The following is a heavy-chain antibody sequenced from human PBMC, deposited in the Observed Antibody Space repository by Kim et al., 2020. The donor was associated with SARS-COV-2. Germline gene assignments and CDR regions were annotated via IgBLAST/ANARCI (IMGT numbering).Heavy chain of an antibody. D-gene: IGHD6-13*01. V-gene: IGHV3-33*01. Sequence: GGSLRLSCAASGFTFTRYGLHWVRQAPGKGLEWVAIIWSDGSNKYYADSVKGRFTISRDNSKSTLYLQMNSLRVDDTAVYFCARLGSGTWSNLDYWGQGTLVTVSS. CDR2: IWSDGSNK. CDR3: ARLGSGTWSNLDY. J-gene: IGHJ4*02. CDR1: GFTFTRYG.